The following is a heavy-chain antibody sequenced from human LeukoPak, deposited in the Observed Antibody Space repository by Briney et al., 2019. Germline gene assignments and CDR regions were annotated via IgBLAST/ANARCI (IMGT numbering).Heavy chain of an antibody. CDR2: IYYSGST. CDR1: GGSISSYY. CDR3: ARDLSSGWYNYFDY. D-gene: IGHD6-19*01. Sequence: SETLSPTCTVSGGSISSYYWSWIRQPPGKGLEWIGYIYYSGSTNYNPSLKSRVTISVDTSKNQFSLKLSSVTAADTAVYYCARDLSSGWYNYFDYWGQGTLATVSS. J-gene: IGHJ4*02. V-gene: IGHV4-59*01.